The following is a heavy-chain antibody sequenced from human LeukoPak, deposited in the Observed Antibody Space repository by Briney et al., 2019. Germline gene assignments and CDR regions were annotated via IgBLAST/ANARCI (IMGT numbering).Heavy chain of an antibody. Sequence: PGRSLRLSCVASGLTFSSYGMHWVRQAPSKGLEWVAVISYDGSNIYYAASVKGRFTISRDNSKNTLYLQMNSLRAEDTAVYYCAKVGCGSGYCAFDYWGQGTLVTVSS. V-gene: IGHV3-30*18. D-gene: IGHD3-22*01. CDR1: GLTFSSYG. CDR3: AKVGCGSGYCAFDY. CDR2: ISYDGSNI. J-gene: IGHJ4*02.